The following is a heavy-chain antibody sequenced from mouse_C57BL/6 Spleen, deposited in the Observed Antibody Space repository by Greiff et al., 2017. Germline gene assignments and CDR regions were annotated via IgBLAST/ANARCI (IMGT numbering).Heavy chain of an antibody. CDR2: IHPNSGST. D-gene: IGHD2-10*01. Sequence: QVQLQQSGAELVKPGASVKLSCKASGYTFTSYWMHWVKQRPGQGLEWIGMIHPNSGSTNYNEKFKSKATLTVDKSSSTAYMQLSSLTSEDSAVYYCARSTFLRYFDVWGTGTTVTVSS. V-gene: IGHV1-64*01. J-gene: IGHJ1*03. CDR3: ARSTFLRYFDV. CDR1: GYTFTSYW.